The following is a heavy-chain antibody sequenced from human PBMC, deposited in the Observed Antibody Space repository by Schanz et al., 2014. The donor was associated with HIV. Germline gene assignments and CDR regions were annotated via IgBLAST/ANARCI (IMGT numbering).Heavy chain of an antibody. V-gene: IGHV3-23*01. CDR1: GFTFSNFA. Sequence: EVQMLESGGGSVQPGGSLRLSCAASGFTFSNFAMSWVRQAPGKGLEWVSSISGSGVSTFYAGSVKGRFAISRDKSKNTLYLQMNSLRVEDTAIYHCGTYNYGSGHDYWGQGTLVTVSS. CDR2: ISGSGVST. D-gene: IGHD3-10*01. CDR3: GTYNYGSGHDY. J-gene: IGHJ4*02.